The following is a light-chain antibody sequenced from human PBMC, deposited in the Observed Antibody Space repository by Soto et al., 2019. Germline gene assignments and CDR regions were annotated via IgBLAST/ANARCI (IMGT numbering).Light chain of an antibody. CDR1: QSISNH. Sequence: QMTQSPSSLSASVEDRVIITCRASQSISNHLNWYQQKPGKAPKLLIFAASSLQSGVPSRFSGSRSGPDFTLTISSLQPEDFATYYCQQFNTSPWTFGQGTKVDI. J-gene: IGKJ1*01. CDR2: AAS. V-gene: IGKV1-39*01. CDR3: QQFNTSPWT.